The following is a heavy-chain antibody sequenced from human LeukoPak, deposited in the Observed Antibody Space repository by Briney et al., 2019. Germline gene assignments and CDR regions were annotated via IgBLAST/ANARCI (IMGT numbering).Heavy chain of an antibody. CDR3: AREVPNLVGAPGGYYYYYYMDV. D-gene: IGHD1-26*01. V-gene: IGHV3-30*04. Sequence: QAGGSLRLSCAASGFTFSSYAMHWVRQAPGKGLEWVAVISYDGSNKYYADSVKGRLTVSRDNSKNTLYLQMNSLRAEDTAVYYCAREVPNLVGAPGGYYYYYYMDVWGKGTTVTVSS. J-gene: IGHJ6*03. CDR1: GFTFSSYA. CDR2: ISYDGSNK.